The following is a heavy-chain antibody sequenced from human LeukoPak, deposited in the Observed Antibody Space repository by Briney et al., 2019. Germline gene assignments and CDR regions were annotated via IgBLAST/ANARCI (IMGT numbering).Heavy chain of an antibody. Sequence: SVKVSCKASGGSFSNYAINWVRQAPGQGLEWMGGIIPIFGTANYAQKFQGKVTITADGSTSTAYMELSSLRSEDTAIYYCARGWDYDSGGRPTAYVYWGQGTLVSVSS. CDR3: ARGWDYDSGGRPTAYVY. D-gene: IGHD3-22*01. V-gene: IGHV1-69*13. J-gene: IGHJ4*02. CDR1: GGSFSNYA. CDR2: IIPIFGTA.